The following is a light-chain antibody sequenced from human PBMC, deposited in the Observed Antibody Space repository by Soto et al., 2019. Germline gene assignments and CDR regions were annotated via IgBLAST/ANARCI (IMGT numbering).Light chain of an antibody. CDR3: SSYGASATL. Sequence: QPALTQPASLSGSPGQSITITCTGTSSDIGSYNYVSWYQQHPAKAPKLLIFDVSYRPSGISDRFSGSKSGNTASLTISGLQPEDEADYYCSSYGASATLFGGGTKVTVL. V-gene: IGLV2-14*03. J-gene: IGLJ3*02. CDR1: SSDIGSYNY. CDR2: DVS.